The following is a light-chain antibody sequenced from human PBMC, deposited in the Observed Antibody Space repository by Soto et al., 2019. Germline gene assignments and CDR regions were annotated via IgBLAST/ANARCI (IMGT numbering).Light chain of an antibody. Sequence: DVVLTQSPLSLPVTLGQPASISCRSSQSLLHADGNVYLNWFQQRPGQSPRRLIYKVSNRDSGVPDRFSGSVSGSDFTLKISRVAAEDVGVYYCMQATHRPYTFGQGTRLEIK. CDR1: QSLLHADGNVY. CDR2: KVS. J-gene: IGKJ5*01. V-gene: IGKV2-30*02. CDR3: MQATHRPYT.